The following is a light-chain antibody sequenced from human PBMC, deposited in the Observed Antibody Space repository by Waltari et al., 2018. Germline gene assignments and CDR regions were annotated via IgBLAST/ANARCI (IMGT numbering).Light chain of an antibody. Sequence: EIVMTQSPATLSVSPGERATLSCRASQSVSSNLAWYQQQPGQAPRLLIYGASTRATGIPARFSGSGSGTEFTLTIGSLQSEDFAVYYCQQYNNWPPGTGTFGQGTKVEIK. CDR1: QSVSSN. V-gene: IGKV3-15*01. J-gene: IGKJ1*01. CDR3: QQYNNWPPGTGT. CDR2: GAS.